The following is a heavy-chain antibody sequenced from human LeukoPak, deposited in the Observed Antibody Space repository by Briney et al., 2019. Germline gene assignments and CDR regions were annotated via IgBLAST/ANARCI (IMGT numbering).Heavy chain of an antibody. D-gene: IGHD6-6*01. V-gene: IGHV4-39*01. CDR3: ARGKSSSSAYDY. CDR2: IYYSGST. CDR1: GGSISSSSYY. Sequence: PSETLSLTCTVSGGSISSSSYYWGWIRQPPGKGLEWIGSIYYSGSTYYNPSLKSRVTISVDTSKNQFSLKLSSVTAADTAVYYFARGKSSSSAYDYWGQGTLVTVSS. J-gene: IGHJ4*02.